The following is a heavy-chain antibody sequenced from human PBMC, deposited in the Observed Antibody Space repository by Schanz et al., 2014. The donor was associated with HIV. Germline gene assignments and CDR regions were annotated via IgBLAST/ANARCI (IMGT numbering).Heavy chain of an antibody. Sequence: QVQLVESGGGVVQPGRSLRLSCAASAFTFRSYALHWVRQAPGKGLDWVAGISYDGRNKYYADSVKGRFTISRDNSKNTLYLQMNSLRAEDTAMYYCARDDCSGGSCYSNYYYGMDVWGQGTTVTVSS. CDR1: AFTFRSYA. D-gene: IGHD2-15*01. CDR3: ARDDCSGGSCYSNYYYGMDV. J-gene: IGHJ6*02. V-gene: IGHV3-30*04. CDR2: ISYDGRNK.